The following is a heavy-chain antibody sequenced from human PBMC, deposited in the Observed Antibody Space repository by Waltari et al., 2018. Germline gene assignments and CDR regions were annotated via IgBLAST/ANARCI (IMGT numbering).Heavy chain of an antibody. CDR1: GFTVSSNY. J-gene: IGHJ4*02. CDR2: IYSGGST. V-gene: IGHV3-53*01. D-gene: IGHD3-3*01. Sequence: EVQLVESGGGLIQPGGSLRLSCAASGFTVSSNYMSWVRQAPGKGLEWVSVIYSGGSTYYADSVKGRFTIARDNSKNTLYLQMNSLRAEDTAVYYCAREGYDFWSGSIDYWGQGTLVTVSS. CDR3: AREGYDFWSGSIDY.